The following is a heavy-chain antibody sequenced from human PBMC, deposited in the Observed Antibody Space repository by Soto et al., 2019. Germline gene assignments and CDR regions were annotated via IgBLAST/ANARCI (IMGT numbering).Heavy chain of an antibody. CDR1: GGSITSGGYS. CDR3: ARNYGLGAFDI. J-gene: IGHJ3*02. Sequence: TLSLTCAVSGGSITSGGYSWSWIRQPPGKGLEWIGYIYHSGSTYYNPSLKSRVTISVDRSKNQFSLKLSSVTAADTAVYYCARNYGLGAFDIWGQGTMVT. CDR2: IYHSGST. D-gene: IGHD1-7*01. V-gene: IGHV4-30-2*02.